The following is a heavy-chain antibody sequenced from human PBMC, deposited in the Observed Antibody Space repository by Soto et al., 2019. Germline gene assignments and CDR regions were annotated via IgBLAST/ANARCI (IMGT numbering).Heavy chain of an antibody. CDR3: AKDRVGTFDY. CDR1: GFTFSSYG. Sequence: PGGSLRLSCAASGFTFSSYGMHWVRQAPGQGLEWVSVISYDGSNKYYADSVKGRFTISRDNSKNTLYLQMNSLRAEDTAVYYCAKDRVGTFDYWGQGTLVTVSS. J-gene: IGHJ4*02. V-gene: IGHV3-30*18. CDR2: ISYDGSNK.